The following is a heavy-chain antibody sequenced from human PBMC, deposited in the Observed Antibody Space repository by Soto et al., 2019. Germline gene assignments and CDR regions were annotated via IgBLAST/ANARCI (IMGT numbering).Heavy chain of an antibody. CDR2: IYYSGSN. V-gene: IGHV4-31*03. CDR1: GGSISSCGYY. J-gene: IGHJ4*02. CDR3: ARLAGSGIGYIDF. Sequence: SETLSLTCTVSGGSISSCGYYWSWIRQHPGKGLEWIGYIYYSGSNYYNPSLKGRVTISVDTSKNQFSLKLSSVTAADTAVYYCARLAGSGIGYIDFWGQGTLVTVSS. D-gene: IGHD6-19*01.